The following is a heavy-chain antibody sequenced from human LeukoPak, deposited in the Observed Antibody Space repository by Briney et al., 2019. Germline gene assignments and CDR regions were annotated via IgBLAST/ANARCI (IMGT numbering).Heavy chain of an antibody. CDR3: ARQEDIVVVVAATGPNWFDP. V-gene: IGHV4-38-2*01. D-gene: IGHD2-15*01. J-gene: IGHJ5*02. CDR2: IYHSGST. CDR1: GYSISSGYY. Sequence: SETLSLTCAVSGYSISSGYYRGWIRQPPGKGLEWIGSIYHSGSTYYNPSLKSRVTISVDTSKNQFSLKLCSVTAADTAVYYCARQEDIVVVVAATGPNWFDPWGQGTLVTVSS.